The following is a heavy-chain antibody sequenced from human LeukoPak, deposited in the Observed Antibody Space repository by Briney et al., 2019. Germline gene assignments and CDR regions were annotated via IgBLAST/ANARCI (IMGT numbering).Heavy chain of an antibody. Sequence: AAVTVSFTASGYTFTSYAMHWVRQAPGQRLEWMGWINAGNGNTKYSQKFQGRVTITSDTSASTASMRLSSLRSEDTAVYYCVRWVVRGVHLDYWGQGTLVTVSS. V-gene: IGHV1-3*01. CDR3: VRWVVRGVHLDY. D-gene: IGHD3-10*01. CDR2: INAGNGNT. J-gene: IGHJ4*02. CDR1: GYTFTSYA.